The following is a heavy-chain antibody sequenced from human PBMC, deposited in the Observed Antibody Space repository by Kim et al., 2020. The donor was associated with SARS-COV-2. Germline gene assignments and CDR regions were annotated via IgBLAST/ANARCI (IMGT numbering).Heavy chain of an antibody. CDR2: INTNTGNP. D-gene: IGHD2-2*01. CDR3: ATELFCSCTSCDDY. J-gene: IGHJ4*02. Sequence: ASVKVSCKASGYTFTSYAMNWVRQAPGQGLEWMGWINTNTGNPTYAQGFTGRFVFSLDTSVSTAYLQISSLKAEDTAVYYCATELFCSCTSCDDYWGQGTLVTVSS. CDR1: GYTFTSYA. V-gene: IGHV7-4-1*02.